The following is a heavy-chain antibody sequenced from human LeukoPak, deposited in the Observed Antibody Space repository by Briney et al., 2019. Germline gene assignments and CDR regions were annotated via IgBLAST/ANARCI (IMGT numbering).Heavy chain of an antibody. CDR3: ARDGLYSSGRDFDY. CDR2: INSDGSST. CDR1: GFTVSSNY. V-gene: IGHV3-74*01. J-gene: IGHJ4*02. D-gene: IGHD6-19*01. Sequence: GGSLRLSCAASGFTVSSNYMSWVRQAPGKGLVWVSRINSDGSSTSYADSVKGRFTISRDNAKNTLYLQMNSLRAEDTAVYYCARDGLYSSGRDFDYWGQGTLVTVSS.